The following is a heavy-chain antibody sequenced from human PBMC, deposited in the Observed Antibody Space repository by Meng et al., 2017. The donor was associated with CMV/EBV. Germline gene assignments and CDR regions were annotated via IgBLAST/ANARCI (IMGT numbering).Heavy chain of an antibody. J-gene: IGHJ4*02. Sequence: GGSLRLSCAASGFAFNTYNMNWVRQAPGKGLEWVASISTRGNYIYYTDSVRGRLIISRDNARNSLSLQMNSLRAEDTAVYYCAREPYCTNGVCFLDYWGQGTLVTVSS. V-gene: IGHV3-21*06. D-gene: IGHD2-8*01. CDR1: GFAFNTYN. CDR3: AREPYCTNGVCFLDY. CDR2: ISTRGNYI.